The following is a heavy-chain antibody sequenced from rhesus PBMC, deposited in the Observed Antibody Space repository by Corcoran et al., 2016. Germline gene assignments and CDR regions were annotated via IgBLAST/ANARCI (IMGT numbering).Heavy chain of an antibody. Sequence: EVQLVESGGGLAKPGGSLRLSCAASGLTFSSYWMNWVRQTPGKGLEWISAINSGGGSTYYADSVQGRFTVSRDHSKNTLSLQMNSLRAEDTAVYYCAKEPTVTTSGYWGQGVLVTVSS. V-gene: IGHV3S42*01. CDR1: GLTFSSYW. D-gene: IGHD4-35*01. CDR3: AKEPTVTTSGY. CDR2: INSGGGST. J-gene: IGHJ4*01.